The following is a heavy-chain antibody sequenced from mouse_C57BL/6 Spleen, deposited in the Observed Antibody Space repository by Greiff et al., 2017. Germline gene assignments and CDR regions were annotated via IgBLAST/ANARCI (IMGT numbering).Heavy chain of an antibody. D-gene: IGHD4-1*01. CDR2: IDPETGGT. V-gene: IGHV1-15*01. CDR1: GYTFTDYE. Sequence: SGAELVRPGASVTLSCKASGYTFTDYEMHWVKQTPVHGLEWIGAIDPETGGTAYNQKFKGKAILTADKSSSTAYMELRSLTSEDSAVYYCTSNWVYFDYWGQGTTLTVSS. J-gene: IGHJ2*01. CDR3: TSNWVYFDY.